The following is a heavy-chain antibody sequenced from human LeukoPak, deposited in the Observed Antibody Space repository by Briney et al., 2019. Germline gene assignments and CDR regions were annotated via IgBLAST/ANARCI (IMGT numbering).Heavy chain of an antibody. CDR3: AKVTQDAFDI. CDR2: IYYSGST. Sequence: SETLSLTCTVSGGSISSYYWGWIRQPPGKGLEWIGNIYYSGSTYYNPSLKSRVTISVDTSKNQFSLKLSSVTAADTAVYYCAKVTQDAFDIWGQGTVVTVSS. V-gene: IGHV4-39*07. CDR1: GGSISSYY. J-gene: IGHJ3*02.